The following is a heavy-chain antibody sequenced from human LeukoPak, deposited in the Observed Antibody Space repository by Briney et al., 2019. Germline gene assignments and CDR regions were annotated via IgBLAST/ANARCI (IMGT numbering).Heavy chain of an antibody. CDR3: ARDAELRYFDWLLSTPDAFDI. D-gene: IGHD3-9*01. Sequence: KPGGSLRLSCAASGFTFSDYYMSWIRQAPGKGLEWVSYISSSGSTIYYADSVKGRFTISRGNAKNSLYLQMNSLRAEDTAVYYCARDAELRYFDWLLSTPDAFDIWGQGTMVTVSS. V-gene: IGHV3-11*01. CDR2: ISSSGSTI. J-gene: IGHJ3*02. CDR1: GFTFSDYY.